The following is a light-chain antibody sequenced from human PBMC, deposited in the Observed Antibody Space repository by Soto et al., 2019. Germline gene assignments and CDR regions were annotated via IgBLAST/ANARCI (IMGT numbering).Light chain of an antibody. CDR1: QSVSSD. CDR2: GAS. V-gene: IGKV3-15*01. CDR3: QQYNNWPRT. Sequence: EIVMTQSPATLSVSPGERATLSCRARQSVSSDLAGYQQKPGQAPRLLIYGASTRATGIPARFSGSGSGTEFTLTISSLQSEDFAVYYCQQYNNWPRTFGPGTKVDIK. J-gene: IGKJ3*01.